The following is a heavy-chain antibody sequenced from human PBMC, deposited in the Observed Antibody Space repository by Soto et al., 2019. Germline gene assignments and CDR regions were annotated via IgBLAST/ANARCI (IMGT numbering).Heavy chain of an antibody. V-gene: IGHV4-59*01. J-gene: IGHJ6*02. CDR2: IYYSGST. Sequence: PSETLSLTCTVSGGSISSYYWSWIRQPPGKGLEWIGYIYYSGSTNYNPSLKSRVTISVDTSKNQFSLKLSSVTAADTAGYYCARGEGVAPYYYYYGMDVWGQGTTVTVSS. CDR1: GGSISSYY. CDR3: ARGEGVAPYYYYYGMDV. D-gene: IGHD3-3*01.